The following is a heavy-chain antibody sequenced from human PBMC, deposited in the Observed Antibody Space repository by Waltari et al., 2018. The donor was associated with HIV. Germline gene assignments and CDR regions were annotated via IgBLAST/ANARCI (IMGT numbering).Heavy chain of an antibody. CDR1: GLNFDDFA. V-gene: IGHV3-9*01. J-gene: IGHJ4*02. CDR2: ITCNSERV. Sequence: EVQLVESGGGLVQHGRSLRLSCVASGLNFDDFAMHWVRQAPGKGLEWVSSITCNSERVAYAASVKGRFTISRDNTKNSLFLQMNDVRPEDTALYYCTKDMELTGYYNQFDSWGQGTLVTVSS. CDR3: TKDMELTGYYNQFDS. D-gene: IGHD3-9*01.